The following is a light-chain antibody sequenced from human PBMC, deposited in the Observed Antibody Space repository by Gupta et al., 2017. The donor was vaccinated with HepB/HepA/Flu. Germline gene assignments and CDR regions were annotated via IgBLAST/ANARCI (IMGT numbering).Light chain of an antibody. CDR2: DAS. CDR3: QQRGNWCS. Sequence: EIVLTQSPATLSLSPGERATLSCRASQSVSSYLAWYQQKPGQAPRLLIYDASNRATGIPARFSGSGSGTDFTLTISSLEPEDFAVYYCQQRGNWCSFGQGTKLEIK. V-gene: IGKV3-11*01. CDR1: QSVSSY. J-gene: IGKJ2*04.